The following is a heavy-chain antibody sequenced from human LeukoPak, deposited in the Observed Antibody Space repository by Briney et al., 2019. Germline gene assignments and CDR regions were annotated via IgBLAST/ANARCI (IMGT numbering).Heavy chain of an antibody. CDR3: ARASDYGDPLEY. CDR2: IYSGGST. D-gene: IGHD4-17*01. V-gene: IGHV3-53*01. CDR1: GFTVSSNY. J-gene: IGHJ4*02. Sequence: GGSLRLSCAASGFTVSSNYMSWVRQAPGKGLEWVSVIYSGGSTYYADSVKGRFTISRDNSKNTLYLQMNSLRAEDTAVYYCARASDYGDPLEYWGQGTLVTVSS.